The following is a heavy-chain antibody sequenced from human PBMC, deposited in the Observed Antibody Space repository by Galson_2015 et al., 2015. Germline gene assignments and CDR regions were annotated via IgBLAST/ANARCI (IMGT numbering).Heavy chain of an antibody. CDR3: VRGYSSEGGYC. CDR1: GFTFSSYW. CDR2: INGDGSST. Sequence: SLRLSCAASGFTFSSYWMHWVRQAPGKGLVWVSRINGDGSSTNYVVSVKGRFTISRDNAKNTLYLQMNSLRAEDTAVYYCVRGYSSEGGYCWGQGTLVTVSS. V-gene: IGHV3-74*01. J-gene: IGHJ4*02. D-gene: IGHD6-25*01.